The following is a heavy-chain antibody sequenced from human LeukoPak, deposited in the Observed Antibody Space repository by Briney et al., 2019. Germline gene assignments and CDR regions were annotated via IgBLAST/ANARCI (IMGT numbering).Heavy chain of an antibody. D-gene: IGHD6-13*01. CDR1: GFTFSSYA. CDR2: ISGSGGST. Sequence: LPGGSLRLSCAASGFTFSSYAMSWVRQAPGKGLEWVSAISGSGGSTYYADSVKGRFTISRDNSKNTLYLQMNSLRAEDTAVYYRAKQLEQLPTWDGMDVWGQGTTVTVSS. J-gene: IGHJ6*02. V-gene: IGHV3-23*01. CDR3: AKQLEQLPTWDGMDV.